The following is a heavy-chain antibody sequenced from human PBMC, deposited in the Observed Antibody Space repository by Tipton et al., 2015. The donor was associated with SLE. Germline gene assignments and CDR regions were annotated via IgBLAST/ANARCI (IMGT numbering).Heavy chain of an antibody. D-gene: IGHD3-10*01. Sequence: QLVQSGAEVKKPGSSVKVSCKASGGTFSIYAISWVRQAPGQGLEWMGGIIPISDTANYAQKFQGRVTITAAESTSAAYMELSRLRSEDTAVYYCARGNGSSFDYWGQGTLVTVSS. V-gene: IGHV1-69*01. CDR2: IIPISDTA. J-gene: IGHJ4*02. CDR1: GGTFSIYA. CDR3: ARGNGSSFDY.